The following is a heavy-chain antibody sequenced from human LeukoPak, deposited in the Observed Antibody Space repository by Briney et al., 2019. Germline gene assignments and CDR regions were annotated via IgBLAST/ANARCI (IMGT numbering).Heavy chain of an antibody. CDR3: ARPSTEGYCSSTSCPFDY. CDR2: IYYSGST. V-gene: IGHV4-39*01. D-gene: IGHD2-2*01. J-gene: IGHJ4*02. CDR1: GGSIGSSSYY. Sequence: SSETLSLTCTVSGGSIGSSSYYWGWIRQPPGKGLEWIGSIYYSGSTYYNPSLKSRVTISVDTSKNQFSLKLSSVTAADTAVYYCARPSTEGYCSSTSCPFDYWGQGTLVTVSS.